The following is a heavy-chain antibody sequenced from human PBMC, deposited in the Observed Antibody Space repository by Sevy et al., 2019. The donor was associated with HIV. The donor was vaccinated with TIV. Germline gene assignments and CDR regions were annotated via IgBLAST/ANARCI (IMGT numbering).Heavy chain of an antibody. CDR2: IRQDGGEI. D-gene: IGHD3-16*01. V-gene: IGHV3-7*01. Sequence: GGCLRLSCAASGFTFDTYWMQWVRQAPGKGLEWVANIRQDGGEIYYADSVKGRFTISRDNAKESLFLQMTNLKVEDSGIYYCARRFFDVWGQGVLVTVSS. CDR1: GFTFDTYW. CDR3: ARRFFDV. J-gene: IGHJ4*02.